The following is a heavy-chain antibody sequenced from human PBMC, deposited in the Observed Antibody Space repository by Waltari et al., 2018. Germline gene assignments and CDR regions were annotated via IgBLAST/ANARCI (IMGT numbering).Heavy chain of an antibody. CDR3: ARRRSGDCSETSCFMPPGY. V-gene: IGHV3-21*01. CDR1: GFSIMPYA. CDR2: SGGDSVDI. Sequence: VESEGGLVRPGGSLSPSCEPSGFSIMPYALNWFRKASGKGLEWVASSGGDSVDIYYLASVKGRFTVSRDNARSSLYLQMNSLRVDDTAVYYCARRRSGDCSETSCFMPPGYWGQGTLVTVSS. D-gene: IGHD2-2*01. J-gene: IGHJ1*01.